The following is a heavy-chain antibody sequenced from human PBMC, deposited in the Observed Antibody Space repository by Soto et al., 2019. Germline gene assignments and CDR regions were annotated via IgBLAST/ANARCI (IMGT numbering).Heavy chain of an antibody. Sequence: QVQLVQSGAEVKKPGASVRVSCKASGYTFTSYDIYWARQATRQGLEWMGWMNPFSGNAVYTQKFQDRVTMTRDTSINTAYMEMSGLRSEDTAVYYCTRGQGNHWGQGSLVTVSS. CDR2: MNPFSGNA. CDR1: GYTFTSYD. V-gene: IGHV1-8*01. J-gene: IGHJ4*02. CDR3: TRGQGNH.